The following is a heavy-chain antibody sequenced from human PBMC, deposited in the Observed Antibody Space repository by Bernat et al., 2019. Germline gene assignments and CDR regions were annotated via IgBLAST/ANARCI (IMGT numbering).Heavy chain of an antibody. D-gene: IGHD6-6*01. J-gene: IGHJ6*02. Sequence: EVQLVESGGGLVQPGRSLRLSCAASGFMFDDYAMHWVRQVPGKGLEWVSGISWNSDMIGYADSVKGRFTIARDKAKNSLYLQMNSLRAEDTALYYCVKDAGQYSSSNYGMAVWGQGTTVTVSS. CDR2: ISWNSDMI. CDR1: GFMFDDYA. CDR3: VKDAGQYSSSNYGMAV. V-gene: IGHV3-9*01.